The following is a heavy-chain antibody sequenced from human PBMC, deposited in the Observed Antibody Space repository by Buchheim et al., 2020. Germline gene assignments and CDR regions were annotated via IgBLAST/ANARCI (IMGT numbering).Heavy chain of an antibody. CDR3: ARDEYVTWMQLSCTYNIMDI. V-gene: IGHV3-33*08. CDR2: IWADGSSE. D-gene: IGHD2-2*01. J-gene: IGHJ6*02. CDR1: GFTLSNYG. Sequence: QVQLVESGGGVVQPGRSLRLSCEASGFTLSNYGMHWVRQAPGKGLEWVAVIWADGSSEYYADSVKGRFSISRDNSKNTEYLQMNSLRDEDAAVYFCARDEYVTWMQLSCTYNIMDIWGRGTT.